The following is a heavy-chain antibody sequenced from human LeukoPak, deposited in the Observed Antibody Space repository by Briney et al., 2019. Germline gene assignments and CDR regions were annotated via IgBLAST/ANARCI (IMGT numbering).Heavy chain of an antibody. D-gene: IGHD6-6*01. CDR2: ISDSGHDT. J-gene: IGHJ4*02. CDR3: AKRVPYSSSSVYFDS. CDR1: GFTFSSHA. Sequence: PGGSLRLSCSASGFTFSSHAMSWVRQAPGKGLEWVSAISDSGHDTYYADSVKGRFTISRDNSKSIVFLQMDRLRADDMAVYYCAKRVPYSSSSVYFDSWGQGTLVTVSS. V-gene: IGHV3-23*01.